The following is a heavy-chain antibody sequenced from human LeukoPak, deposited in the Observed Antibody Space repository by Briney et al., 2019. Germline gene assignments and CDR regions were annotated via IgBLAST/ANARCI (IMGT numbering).Heavy chain of an antibody. CDR1: GYTFTGYY. J-gene: IGHJ5*02. V-gene: IGHV1-2*02. CDR3: ARPLWLGEFNNWFDP. D-gene: IGHD3-10*01. Sequence: ASVKVSCKASGYTFTGYYMHWVRQAPGQGLEWMGWINPNSGGTNYAQKFQSRVTMTRDTSISTAYMELSRLRSDDTTVYYCARPLWLGEFNNWFDPWGQGTLVTVSS. CDR2: INPNSGGT.